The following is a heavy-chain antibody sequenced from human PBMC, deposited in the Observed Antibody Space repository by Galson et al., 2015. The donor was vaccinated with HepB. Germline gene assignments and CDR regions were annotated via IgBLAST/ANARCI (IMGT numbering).Heavy chain of an antibody. CDR2: IWYDGSHK. D-gene: IGHD3-10*01. CDR1: GFNFTNYG. V-gene: IGHV3-33*08. Sequence: SLRLSCAASGFNFTNYGMHWVRQAPGKGLEWVAVIWYDGSHKYYADSVKGRFTISRDTSKNTLYLQMNSLRAEDTALYYCARDGLRFEDGFFGYYFDYWGQGTLVTVSS. CDR3: ARDGLRFEDGFFGYYFDY. J-gene: IGHJ4*02.